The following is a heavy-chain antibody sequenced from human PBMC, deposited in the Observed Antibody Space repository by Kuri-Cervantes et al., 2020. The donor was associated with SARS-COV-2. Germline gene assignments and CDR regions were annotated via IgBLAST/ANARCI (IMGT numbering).Heavy chain of an antibody. D-gene: IGHD3-3*01. CDR3: ARDASSMLLEWSLDY. V-gene: IGHV4-39*07. CDR1: VGSISSSSYY. Sequence: SETLSLTCTVSVGSISSSSYYWGWIRQPPGKGLEWIGSIYYSGSTYYNPSLKSRVTISVDTSKNQFSLKLSSVTAADTAVYYCARDASSMLLEWSLDYWGQGTLVTVSS. CDR2: IYYSGST. J-gene: IGHJ4*02.